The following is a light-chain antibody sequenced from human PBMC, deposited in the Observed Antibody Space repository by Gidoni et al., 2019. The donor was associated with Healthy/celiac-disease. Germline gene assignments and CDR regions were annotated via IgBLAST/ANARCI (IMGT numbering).Light chain of an antibody. CDR2: DAS. CDR3: QQRSNWPGT. V-gene: IGKV3-11*01. CDR1: QSVSSY. J-gene: IGKJ3*01. Sequence: EIVLTQSPATLSLSPGESATLSCRPSQSVSSYLAWYQQKPGQAPRLLIYDASNRATGIPARFSGSGSGTDFTLTISSLEPEDFAVYYCQQRSNWPGTFGPGTKVDIK.